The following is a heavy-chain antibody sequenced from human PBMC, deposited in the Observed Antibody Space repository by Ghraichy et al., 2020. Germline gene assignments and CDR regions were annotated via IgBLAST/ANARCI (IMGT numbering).Heavy chain of an antibody. CDR2: VYYSGSA. CDR3: ARGDYGGYHLPQLDL. CDR1: GGSISSFH. J-gene: IGHJ2*01. V-gene: IGHV4-59*01. Sequence: SETLSLTCTVSGGSISSFHWNWIRQPPGKGLEWIGYVYYSGSANYNPSLKSRVPISVDTSTNQFSLTLSSVTAADTAVYYCARGDYGGYHLPQLDLLGRGALVIVSS. D-gene: IGHD4-23*01.